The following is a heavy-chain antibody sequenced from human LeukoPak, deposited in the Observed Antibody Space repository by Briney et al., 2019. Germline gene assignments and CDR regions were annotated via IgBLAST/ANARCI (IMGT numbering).Heavy chain of an antibody. CDR1: GFTFSSYW. CDR3: ARVARYSSSWDGYYYYYYYMDV. J-gene: IGHJ6*03. CDR2: IKQDGSEK. D-gene: IGHD6-13*01. Sequence: GGSLRLSCAASGFTFSSYWMSWVRQAPGKGLEWVANIKQDGSEKYYVDSVKGRFTISRDNAKNSLYLQMNSLRAEDTAVYYCARVARYSSSWDGYYYYYYYMDVWGKGTTVTISS. V-gene: IGHV3-7*01.